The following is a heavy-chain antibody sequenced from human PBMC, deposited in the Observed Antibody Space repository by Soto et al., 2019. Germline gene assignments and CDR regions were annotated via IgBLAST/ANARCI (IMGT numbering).Heavy chain of an antibody. Sequence: GGSLRLSCAASGFTFSSYWMSWVRQAPGKGLEWVANIKQDGSEKYYVDSVKGRFTISRDNAKNSLYLQMNSLRAEDTAVYYCARVAKQWLDYYMDVGGKVCTVTV. J-gene: IGHJ6*03. CDR3: ARVAKQWLDYYMDV. CDR2: IKQDGSEK. V-gene: IGHV3-7*01. D-gene: IGHD6-19*01. CDR1: GFTFSSYW.